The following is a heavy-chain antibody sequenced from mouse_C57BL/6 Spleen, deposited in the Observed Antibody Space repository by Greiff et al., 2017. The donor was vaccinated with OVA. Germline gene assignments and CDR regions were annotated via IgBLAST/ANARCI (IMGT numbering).Heavy chain of an antibody. CDR2: INPGSGGT. V-gene: IGHV1-54*01. J-gene: IGHJ4*01. CDR3: ARKELIFYAMDY. D-gene: IGHD1-3*01. Sequence: QVQLKESGAELVRPGTSVKVSCKASGYAFTNYLIEWVKQRPGQGLEWIGVINPGSGGTNYNEKFKGKATLTADKSSSTAYMQLSSLTSEDSAVYFCARKELIFYAMDYWGQGTAVTVSS. CDR1: GYAFTNYL.